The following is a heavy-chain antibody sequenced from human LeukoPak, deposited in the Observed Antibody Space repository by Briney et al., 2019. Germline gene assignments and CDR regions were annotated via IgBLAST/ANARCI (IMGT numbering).Heavy chain of an antibody. CDR1: GYTFTDYY. Sequence: GSVKVSCKASGYTFTDYYMHRVRQAPGQGLEWMGLINPNSGGTNYAQKFQGRVTMTRDTSISTGYMEISRLRHDDTAVYYCARVRGYSGYDPPGYWGQGTLVTVSS. CDR2: INPNSGGT. J-gene: IGHJ4*02. D-gene: IGHD5-12*01. CDR3: ARVRGYSGYDPPGY. V-gene: IGHV1-2*02.